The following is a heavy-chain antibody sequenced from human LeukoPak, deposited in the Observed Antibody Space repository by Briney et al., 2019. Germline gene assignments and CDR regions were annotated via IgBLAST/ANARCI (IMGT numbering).Heavy chain of an antibody. CDR2: INPNSGGT. Sequence: GASVKVSCKASGYTFTGYYMHWVRQAPGQGLEWMGWINPNSGGTNYAQKFQGRVTMTRDTSISTAYMELSRLRSDDTAVCYCAIAGFSLPNYFDYWGQGTLVTVSS. V-gene: IGHV1-2*02. CDR1: GYTFTGYY. D-gene: IGHD5-12*01. J-gene: IGHJ4*02. CDR3: AIAGFSLPNYFDY.